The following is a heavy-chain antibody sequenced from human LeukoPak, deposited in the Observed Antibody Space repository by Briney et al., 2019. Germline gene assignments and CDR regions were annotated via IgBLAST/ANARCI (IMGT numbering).Heavy chain of an antibody. V-gene: IGHV4-59*08. Sequence: PSETLSLTCTVSGGSISSYYWNWIRQPPGKGLEWIGYIYYSGSTNYNPSLKSRVTISVDSSKNQFSLKLSSVTAADTAVYYCARLDLSRTFDYWGQGTLVTVSS. J-gene: IGHJ4*02. CDR3: ARLDLSRTFDY. CDR2: IYYSGST. CDR1: GGSISSYY. D-gene: IGHD1/OR15-1a*01.